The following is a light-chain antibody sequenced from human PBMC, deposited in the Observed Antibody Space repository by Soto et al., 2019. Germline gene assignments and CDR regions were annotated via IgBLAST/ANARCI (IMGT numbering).Light chain of an antibody. CDR1: QGISNY. CDR2: AAS. CDR3: QQCDGAPWT. Sequence: DIQMTQSPSSLSASVGDRVTITCRASQGISNYLAWYQQKPGKVPKLLIYAASTLQSGVPSQFSGSGAGTHFTLTISTLQPEDVATYCCQQCDGAPWTFGPGTKVEIK. J-gene: IGKJ1*01. V-gene: IGKV1-27*01.